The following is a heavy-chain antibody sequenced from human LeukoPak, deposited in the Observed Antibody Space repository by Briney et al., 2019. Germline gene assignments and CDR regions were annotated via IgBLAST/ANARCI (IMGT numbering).Heavy chain of an antibody. Sequence: GGSLRLSCAASGFTLSDYYMSWIRQAPGKGLEWVSYISSSGSTIYYADSVEGRFTISRDNAKNSLCLQMNSLRAEDTAVYYCARGRTSRVKYFQHWGQGTLVTVSS. V-gene: IGHV3-11*01. CDR2: ISSSGSTI. D-gene: IGHD1-7*01. CDR1: GFTLSDYY. CDR3: ARGRTSRVKYFQH. J-gene: IGHJ1*01.